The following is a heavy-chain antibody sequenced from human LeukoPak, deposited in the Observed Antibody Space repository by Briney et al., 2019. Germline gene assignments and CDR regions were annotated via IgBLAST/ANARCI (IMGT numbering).Heavy chain of an antibody. J-gene: IGHJ1*01. Sequence: PGGSLRLSCAASGFTVSSNYMSWVRQAPGKGLEWVSVIYSGGSTYYADSVKGRFTISRDNSKNTLYLQMNSLRAEDTAVYYCAKGARDCSSTSCYNKHFQHWGQGTLVTVSS. CDR1: GFTVSSNY. D-gene: IGHD2-2*02. CDR3: AKGARDCSSTSCYNKHFQH. V-gene: IGHV3-53*01. CDR2: IYSGGST.